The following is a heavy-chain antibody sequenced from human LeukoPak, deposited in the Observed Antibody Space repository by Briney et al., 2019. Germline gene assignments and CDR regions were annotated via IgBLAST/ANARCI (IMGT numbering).Heavy chain of an antibody. D-gene: IGHD1-20*01. Sequence: PSETLSLTCTVSGGSISGYYWSWVRQPPGKGLEWIGYIYYSGSTNYNPSLKSRVTISVDTSKNQFSLKLSSVTAADTAVYYCARGVSITGWFDPWGQGTLVTVSS. CDR2: IYYSGST. J-gene: IGHJ5*02. CDR3: ARGVSITGWFDP. V-gene: IGHV4-59*01. CDR1: GGSISGYY.